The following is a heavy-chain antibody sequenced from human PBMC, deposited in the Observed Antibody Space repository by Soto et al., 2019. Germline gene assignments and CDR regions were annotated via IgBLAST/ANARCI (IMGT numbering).Heavy chain of an antibody. CDR2: VYYTGTT. V-gene: IGHV4-59*01. CDR1: GGSIGSYH. Sequence: QVLLQESGPGQVKPSETLSLTCTVSGGSIGSYHWSWVRQPPGKGLEWIASVYYTGTTNYNPSLGSRVTISIDAPENQISLKLTSVTAADTAFYYCARDTVLTGIFDFWGQGTLVSVSS. CDR3: ARDTVLTGIFDF. J-gene: IGHJ4*02. D-gene: IGHD4-17*01.